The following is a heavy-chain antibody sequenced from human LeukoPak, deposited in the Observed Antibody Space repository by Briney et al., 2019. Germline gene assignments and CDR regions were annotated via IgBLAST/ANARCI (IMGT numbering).Heavy chain of an antibody. Sequence: SETLSLTCAVYGGSFSGYYWSWIRQPPGKGLEWIGEINHSGSTNYNPSLKSRVTISVDTSKNQFSLKLSSVTAADTAVYYCARGGYSYGYGYYYYYYTDVWGKGTTVTVSS. J-gene: IGHJ6*03. V-gene: IGHV4-34*01. CDR1: GGSFSGYY. CDR2: INHSGST. CDR3: ARGGYSYGYGYYYYYYTDV. D-gene: IGHD5-18*01.